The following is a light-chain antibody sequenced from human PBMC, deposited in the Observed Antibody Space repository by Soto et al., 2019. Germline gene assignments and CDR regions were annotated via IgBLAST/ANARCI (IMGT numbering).Light chain of an antibody. V-gene: IGKV1-39*01. J-gene: IGKJ1*01. CDR2: AAS. Sequence: DIQMTPSPSSLSASVGDRVTITCRASQSITSYLNWYQQKPGKAPNLLIYAASSLQSGVPPRFSGSGSGTDFTLTISSLQPEDFSTYFGQQSYSTPWTFGQGTKVEIK. CDR3: QQSYSTPWT. CDR1: QSITSY.